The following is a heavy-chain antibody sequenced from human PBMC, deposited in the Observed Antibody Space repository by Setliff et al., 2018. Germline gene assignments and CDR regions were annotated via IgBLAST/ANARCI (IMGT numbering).Heavy chain of an antibody. CDR3: ARDLLYSGSYFGYYYGMDG. CDR2: INPNSGGT. J-gene: IGHJ6*02. CDR1: GYTFTGYY. Sequence: ASVKVSCKASGYTFTGYYMHWVRQAPGQGLEWMGWINPNSGGTNYAQKFQGWVTMTRDTSISTAYMELSRLRSDDTAVYYCARDLLYSGSYFGYYYGMDGWGQGTTVTVSS. V-gene: IGHV1-2*04. D-gene: IGHD1-26*01.